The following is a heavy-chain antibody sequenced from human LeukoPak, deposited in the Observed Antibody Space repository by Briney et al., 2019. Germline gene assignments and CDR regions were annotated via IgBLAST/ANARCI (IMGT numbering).Heavy chain of an antibody. V-gene: IGHV3-53*04. CDR2: ILIGDNP. J-gene: IGHJ4*02. CDR3: ARVRPWVFDY. Sequence: GGSLRLSCAASGLTVSSSYMSWVRQAPGKGLEWVSIILIGDNPHYADSVKGRFTISRHNSKNTLYLQMNNLRAEDTAVYYCARVRPWVFDYWGQGTLVTVSS. CDR1: GLTVSSSY.